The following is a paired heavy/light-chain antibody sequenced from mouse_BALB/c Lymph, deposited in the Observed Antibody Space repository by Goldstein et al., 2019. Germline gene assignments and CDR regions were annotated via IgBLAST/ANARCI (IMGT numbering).Heavy chain of an antibody. CDR3: TREGYYGSSPTSHFDY. J-gene: IGHJ2*01. CDR2: ISSGGSYT. D-gene: IGHD1-1*01. CDR1: GFTFSSYT. V-gene: IGHV5-6-4*01. Sequence: DVKLVESGGGLVKPGGSLKLSCAASGFTFSSYTMSWVRQTPEKRLEWVATISSGGSYTYYPDSVKGRFTISRDNAKNTLYLQMSSLKSEDTAMYYCTREGYYGSSPTSHFDYWGQGTTLTVSS.
Light chain of an antibody. CDR2: NAK. CDR3: FQGSHVPRT. CDR1: ENIYSY. Sequence: DIQMTQSPASLSASVGETVTITCRASENIYSYLAWYQQKQGKSPQLLVYNAKTLAEGVPSRFSGSGSGTDFTLKISRVEAEDLGVYYCFQGSHVPRTFGGGTKLEIK. V-gene: IGKV12-44*01. J-gene: IGKJ1*01.